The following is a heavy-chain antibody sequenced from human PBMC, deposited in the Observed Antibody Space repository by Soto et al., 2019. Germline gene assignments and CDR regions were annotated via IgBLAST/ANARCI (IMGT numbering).Heavy chain of an antibody. CDR1: GDPISSGNHY. Sequence: PSDTLSLTCTGSGDPISSGNHYWSWIRQPPGKGLEWIGYIFYSGTAYYNPSLKSRLTISVDTSKNQFSLKLSSVTAADTAVYYCARTDYGTAYFDPWGQGSLVTVSS. D-gene: IGHD3-10*01. CDR2: IFYSGTA. J-gene: IGHJ5*02. CDR3: ARTDYGTAYFDP. V-gene: IGHV4-30-4*02.